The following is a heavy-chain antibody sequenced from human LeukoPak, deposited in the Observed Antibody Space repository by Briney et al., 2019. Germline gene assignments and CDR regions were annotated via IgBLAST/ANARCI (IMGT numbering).Heavy chain of an antibody. V-gene: IGHV1-8*03. D-gene: IGHD5-24*01. CDR1: GYTFTSSD. J-gene: IGHJ4*02. CDR3: ARETPRRGETRDGYR. CDR2: MNPNSGNT. Sequence: ASVKVSCKASGYTFTSSDINWVRQATGQGLEWMGWMNPNSGNTGYAQKFQGRLTITRNNSISTAYMELSSLRVEDTAVYYCARETPRRGETRDGYRWGQGTVVTVSS.